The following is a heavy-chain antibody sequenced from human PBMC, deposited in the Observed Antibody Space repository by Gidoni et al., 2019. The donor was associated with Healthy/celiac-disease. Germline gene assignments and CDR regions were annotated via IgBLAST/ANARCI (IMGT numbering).Heavy chain of an antibody. J-gene: IGHJ4*02. CDR2: IDHSGST. CDR3: ASLLYYFDY. Sequence: QLQLQESGSGLVKPSQTLSLTCAVSGGSISSGGYSWSWIRQPPGKGLEWIGYIDHSGSTYYHPALQSRVTISVDRSKNQFPLKLSSVTAADTAVYYCASLLYYFDYWGQGTLVTVSS. CDR1: GGSISSGGYS. V-gene: IGHV4-30-2*01.